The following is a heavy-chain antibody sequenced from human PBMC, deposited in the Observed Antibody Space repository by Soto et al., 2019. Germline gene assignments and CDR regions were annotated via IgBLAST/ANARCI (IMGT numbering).Heavy chain of an antibody. J-gene: IGHJ4*02. D-gene: IGHD3-3*01. V-gene: IGHV4-34*01. CDR3: ARGRVITIFGVVTMYYFDY. Sequence: PSETLSLTCAVYGGSFSGYYWSWIRQPPGKGLGWIGEINHSGSTNYNPSLKSRVTISVDTSKNQFSLKLSSVTAADTAVYYCARGRVITIFGVVTMYYFDYWGQGTLVTVSS. CDR2: INHSGST. CDR1: GGSFSGYY.